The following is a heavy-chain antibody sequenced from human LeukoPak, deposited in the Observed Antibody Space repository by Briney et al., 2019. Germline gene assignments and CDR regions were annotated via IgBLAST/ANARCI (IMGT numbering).Heavy chain of an antibody. V-gene: IGHV1-2*02. D-gene: IGHD3-22*01. CDR1: GYTYTGYY. Sequence: GGSVKDSCKASGYTYTGYYMHWVRQPPGPGLEWMGWINPNSGGTKRAQTLQGRVTMTRDTSFSTPYMELSRLRSDDTAGYYRARDSAVYDSSGYFLHAFDIWGEGTMVTLS. CDR2: INPNSGGT. CDR3: ARDSAVYDSSGYFLHAFDI. J-gene: IGHJ3*02.